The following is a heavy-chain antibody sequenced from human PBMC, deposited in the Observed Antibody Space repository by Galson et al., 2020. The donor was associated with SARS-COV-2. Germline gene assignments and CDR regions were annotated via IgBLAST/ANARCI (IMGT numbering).Heavy chain of an antibody. CDR2: VSYDGSTK. CDR3: ATNLIAVVAPS. CDR1: GFTFCNSV. V-gene: IGHV3-30-3*01. Sequence: GESLKISCTASGFTFCNSVMHWVRQAPGKGLEWVALVSYDGSTKKYTDSVGGRFTISRDNSKNTLYLQMDGLRSDDTAIYYCATNLIAVVAPSWGQGTLITVSS. J-gene: IGHJ4*02. D-gene: IGHD6-19*01.